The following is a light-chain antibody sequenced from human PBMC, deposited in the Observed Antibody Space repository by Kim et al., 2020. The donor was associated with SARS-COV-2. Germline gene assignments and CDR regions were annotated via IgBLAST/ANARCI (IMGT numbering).Light chain of an antibody. V-gene: IGLV2-11*01. CDR3: CSYAGSYTEV. J-gene: IGLJ2*01. Sequence: GQSVTISCTGTSSDVGGYNYVSWYQQHPGKAPKLMIYDRSTRPSAVPDRFSGSESGNTASLTISGLQGEDDADYYCCSYAGSYTEVFGVGTQLTVL. CDR1: SSDVGGYNY. CDR2: DRS.